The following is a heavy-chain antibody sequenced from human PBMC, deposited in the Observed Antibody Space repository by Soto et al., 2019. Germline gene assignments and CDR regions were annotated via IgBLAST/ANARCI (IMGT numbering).Heavy chain of an antibody. J-gene: IGHJ6*02. V-gene: IGHV5-10-1*01. D-gene: IGHD3-16*02. CDR3: ARTDYDYVWGSYRNYYYYGMDV. Sequence: ESLKISCKGSGYSFTSYWISWVRQMPGKGLEWMGRIDPSDSYTNYSPSFQGHVTISADKSISTAYLQWSSLKASDTAMYYCARTDYDYVWGSYRNYYYYGMDVWGQGTKVTVS. CDR1: GYSFTSYW. CDR2: IDPSDSYT.